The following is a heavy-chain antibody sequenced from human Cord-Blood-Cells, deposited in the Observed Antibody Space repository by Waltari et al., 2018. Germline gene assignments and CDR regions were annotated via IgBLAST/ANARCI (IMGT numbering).Heavy chain of an antibody. V-gene: IGHV3-13*01. CDR2: IGTAGDT. D-gene: IGHD4-4*01. CDR3: ARRSFTVTTRWYFDL. Sequence: EVQLVESGGGLVQPGGSLRLSCAASGFTFSSYDMHWVRQATGKGLEWVSAIGTAGDTYYPGSVKGRFTISRENAKNSLYLQMNSLRAGDTAVYYCARRSFTVTTRWYFDLWGRGTLVTVSS. J-gene: IGHJ2*01. CDR1: GFTFSSYD.